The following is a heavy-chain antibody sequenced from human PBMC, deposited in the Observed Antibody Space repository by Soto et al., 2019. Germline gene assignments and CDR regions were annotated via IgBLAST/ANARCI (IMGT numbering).Heavy chain of an antibody. V-gene: IGHV3-9*01. Sequence: EVQLVESGGGLVQPGRSLRLSCAASGFTFDDYAMHWVRQAPGKGLEWVSGISWNSGSIGYADSVKGRFTISRDNAKNSLYLQMNSLRAEDTALYYCAKDISLEVTNGFDYWGQGTLVTVSS. D-gene: IGHD2-21*02. CDR3: AKDISLEVTNGFDY. J-gene: IGHJ4*02. CDR2: ISWNSGSI. CDR1: GFTFDDYA.